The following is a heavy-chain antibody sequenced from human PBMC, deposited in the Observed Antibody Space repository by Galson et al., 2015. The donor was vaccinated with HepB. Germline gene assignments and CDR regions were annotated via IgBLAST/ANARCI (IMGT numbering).Heavy chain of an antibody. CDR2: IIPIFGTA. V-gene: IGHV1-69*13. CDR1: GGTFSSYA. J-gene: IGHJ4*02. Sequence: SVKVSCKASGGTFSSYAISWVRQAPGQGLEWMGGIIPIFGTANYAQKFQGRVTITADESTSTAYMELSSLRSEDTAVYYCARKGQIGELLYPFDYWGQGTLVTVSS. D-gene: IGHD3-10*01. CDR3: ARKGQIGELLYPFDY.